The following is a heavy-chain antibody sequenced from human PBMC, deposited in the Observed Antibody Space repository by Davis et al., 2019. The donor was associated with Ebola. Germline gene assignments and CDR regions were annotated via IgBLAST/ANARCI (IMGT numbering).Heavy chain of an antibody. CDR3: ARDQQWLGPNWFDP. CDR1: GYTFTSYD. Sequence: ASVKVSCKASGYTFTSYDINWVRQAPGQGLEWMGIINPSGGSTSYAQKFQGRVTMTRDTSTSTAYMELRSLRSDDTAVYYCARDQQWLGPNWFDPWGQGTLVTVSS. J-gene: IGHJ5*02. CDR2: INPSGGST. D-gene: IGHD6-19*01. V-gene: IGHV1-46*01.